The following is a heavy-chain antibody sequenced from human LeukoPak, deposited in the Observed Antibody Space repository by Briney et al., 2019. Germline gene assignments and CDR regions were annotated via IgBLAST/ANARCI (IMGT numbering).Heavy chain of an antibody. V-gene: IGHV1-2*02. J-gene: IGHJ4*02. Sequence: GASVKVSFKASGYTFTGYYMHWVRQAPGQGLEWMGWINPNSGGTNYAQKFQGRVTMTRDTSISTAYMELSRLRSDDTAVYYCAREASKYTAMVTGREDFDYWGQGTLVTVSS. CDR2: INPNSGGT. CDR1: GYTFTGYY. D-gene: IGHD5-18*01. CDR3: AREASKYTAMVTGREDFDY.